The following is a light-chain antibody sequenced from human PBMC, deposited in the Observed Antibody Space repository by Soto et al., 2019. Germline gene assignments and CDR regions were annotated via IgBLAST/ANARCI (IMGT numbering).Light chain of an antibody. CDR1: LRIGTY. CDR2: AAS. CDR3: QHYNSYSEA. J-gene: IGKJ1*01. Sequence: DIQMTQSPSSLSASVGDRVTITCRASLRIGTYLNWFQQKPGKAPKILIYAASSLHSGVPSRFSGSGSGTEFTLTIAGLQPDDFATYYCQHYNSYSEAFGQGTKVDIK. V-gene: IGKV1-16*01.